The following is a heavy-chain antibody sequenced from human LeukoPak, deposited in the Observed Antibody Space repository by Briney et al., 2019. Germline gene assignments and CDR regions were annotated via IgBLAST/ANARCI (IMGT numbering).Heavy chain of an antibody. J-gene: IGHJ4*02. D-gene: IGHD6-13*01. CDR3: ARDPGQQLPKDY. CDR1: GYTFTGYY. Sequence: ASVKVSCKASGYTFTGYYMHWVRQAPGQGLEWMGWINPNSGGTTYAQKFQGRVTMTRDTSISTAYMELSRLRSDDTAVYYCARDPGQQLPKDYWGQGTLVTVSS. CDR2: INPNSGGT. V-gene: IGHV1-2*02.